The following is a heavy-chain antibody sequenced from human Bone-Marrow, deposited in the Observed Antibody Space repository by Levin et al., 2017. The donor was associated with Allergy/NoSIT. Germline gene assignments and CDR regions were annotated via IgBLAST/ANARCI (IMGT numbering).Heavy chain of an antibody. D-gene: IGHD3-16*01. CDR3: ARVGVTVNGPYYYYYYMDV. CDR2: LSPSGST. J-gene: IGHJ6*03. V-gene: IGHV4-38-2*01. CDR1: DYSISSTYY. Sequence: SQTLSLTCAVSDYSISSTYYWGWIRQPPGKGLEWIGNLSPSGSTYYNPSLKSRVTISIDTSKNQFSLRLSSVTAADTAVYYCARVGVTVNGPYYYYYYMDVWGKGTTVTVSS.